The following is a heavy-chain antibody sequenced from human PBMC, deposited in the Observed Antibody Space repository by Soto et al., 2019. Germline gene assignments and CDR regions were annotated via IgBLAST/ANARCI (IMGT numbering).Heavy chain of an antibody. CDR1: GGTFSSYA. J-gene: IGHJ4*02. CDR3: ARDGDSSSWYVDFDY. CDR2: IIPIFGTA. Sequence: SVKVSCKASGGTFSSYAISCVRQAPGQGLEWMGGIIPIFGTANYAQKFQGRVTITADKSTSTAYMELSSLRSEDTAVYYCARDGDSSSWYVDFDYWGQGTLVTVSS. V-gene: IGHV1-69*06. D-gene: IGHD6-13*01.